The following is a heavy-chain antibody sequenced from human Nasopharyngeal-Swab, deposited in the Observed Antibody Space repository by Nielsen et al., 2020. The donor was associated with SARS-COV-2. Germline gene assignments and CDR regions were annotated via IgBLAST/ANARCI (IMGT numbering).Heavy chain of an antibody. V-gene: IGHV3-23*01. Sequence: GESLKISCAASGFTFSSYAMSWVRQAPGKGLEWVSAISGSGGSTYYADSVKGRFTISRDNSKNTLYLQMNSLRAEDTAVYYCAKDGAAVGDDYSNYSDWFDPWGQGTLVTVSS. CDR2: ISGSGGST. D-gene: IGHD4-11*01. CDR3: AKDGAAVGDDYSNYSDWFDP. CDR1: GFTFSSYA. J-gene: IGHJ5*02.